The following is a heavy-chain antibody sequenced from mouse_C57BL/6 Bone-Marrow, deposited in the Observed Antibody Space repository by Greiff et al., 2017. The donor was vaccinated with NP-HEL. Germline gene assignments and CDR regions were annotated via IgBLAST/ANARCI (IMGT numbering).Heavy chain of an antibody. CDR1: GYTFTSYW. Sequence: QVQLQQSGAELVRPGSSVKLSCKASGYTFTSYWMDWVKQRPGQGLEWIGNIYPSDSETHYNQKFKDKATLTVDKSSSTAYMQLSSLTSEDSAVYYCARSGTTVVVPYAMDYWGQGTSVTVSS. J-gene: IGHJ4*01. D-gene: IGHD1-1*01. CDR3: ARSGTTVVVPYAMDY. CDR2: IYPSDSET. V-gene: IGHV1-61*01.